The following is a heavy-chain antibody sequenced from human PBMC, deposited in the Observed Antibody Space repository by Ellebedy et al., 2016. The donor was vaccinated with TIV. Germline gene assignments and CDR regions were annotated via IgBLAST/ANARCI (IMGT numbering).Heavy chain of an antibody. Sequence: GESLKISCAVSGFTFSDYYMSWIRQAPGKGLEWVSYISSSGSIINYADSVKGRFTISRDNAKNSQSLQMNSLRAEETAVYYCVRDTYYYGSGTYYKGFDYWGQGTLVTVSS. CDR1: GFTFSDYY. D-gene: IGHD3-10*01. V-gene: IGHV3-11*04. CDR3: VRDTYYYGSGTYYKGFDY. CDR2: ISSSGSII. J-gene: IGHJ4*02.